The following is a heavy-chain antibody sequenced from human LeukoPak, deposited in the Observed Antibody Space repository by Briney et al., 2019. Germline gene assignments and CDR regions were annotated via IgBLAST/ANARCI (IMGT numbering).Heavy chain of an antibody. CDR3: VWLGELARFDP. CDR2: IKSDGSIT. V-gene: IGHV3-74*01. J-gene: IGHJ5*02. CDR1: GFPFSNYW. D-gene: IGHD3-10*01. Sequence: LGGSLRLSCAASGFPFSNYWMHWVRQAPGKALEWVSRIKSDGSITSYADAVKGRFTIPRDNAKSTLYLQMNSLRAEDTAVYNCVWLGELARFDPWGQGTMVTVSS.